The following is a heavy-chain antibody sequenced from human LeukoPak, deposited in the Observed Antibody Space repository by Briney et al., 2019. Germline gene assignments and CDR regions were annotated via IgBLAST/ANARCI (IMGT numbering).Heavy chain of an antibody. D-gene: IGHD6-13*01. CDR2: IYTSGST. Sequence: SETLSLTCTVSGGSISCYYWSWIRQPPGKGLEWIGYIYTSGSTNYNPSLKSRVTISVDTSKNQFSLKLSSVTAADTAVYYCARQVSGYSSRWFDPWGQGTLVTVSS. V-gene: IGHV4-4*09. CDR3: ARQVSGYSSRWFDP. CDR1: GGSISCYY. J-gene: IGHJ5*02.